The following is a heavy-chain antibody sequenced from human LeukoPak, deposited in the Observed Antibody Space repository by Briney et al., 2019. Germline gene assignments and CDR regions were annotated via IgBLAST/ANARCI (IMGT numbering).Heavy chain of an antibody. D-gene: IGHD6-19*01. V-gene: IGHV4-38-2*01. J-gene: IGHJ4*02. Sequence: SETLSLTCAVSSYSISSGYYWGWVRQPPEQGLEWIRSISHSGSTYYNPSFKSRATISIDTSKNQFSLKLNSVTAADTAMYYCVRAVDIYYFDSWGQGTQVAVSS. CDR3: VRAVDIYYFDS. CDR2: ISHSGST. CDR1: SYSISSGYY.